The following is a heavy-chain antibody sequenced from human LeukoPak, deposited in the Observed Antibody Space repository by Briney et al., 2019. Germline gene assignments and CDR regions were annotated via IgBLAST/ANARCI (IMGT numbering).Heavy chain of an antibody. CDR2: ISSSGSTI. CDR3: ARDGGGYCGGDCYPYYFDY. J-gene: IGHJ4*02. V-gene: IGHV3-48*03. Sequence: GGSLRLSCAASGFTFSSYEMNWVRQAPGKGLEWVPYISSSGSTIYYADSVKGRFTISRDNAKNSLYLQMNSLRAEDTAVYYCARDGGGYCGGDCYPYYFDYWGQGTLVTVSS. D-gene: IGHD2-21*02. CDR1: GFTFSSYE.